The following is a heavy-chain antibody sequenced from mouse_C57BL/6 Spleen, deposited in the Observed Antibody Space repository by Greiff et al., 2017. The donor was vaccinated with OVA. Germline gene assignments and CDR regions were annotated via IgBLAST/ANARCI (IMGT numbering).Heavy chain of an antibody. V-gene: IGHV1-74*01. CDR2: IHPSDSDT. Sequence: QVQLQQPGAELVKPGASVKVSCKASGYTFTSYWMHWVKQRPGQGLEWIGRIHPSDSDTNYHQKFKGKATLTVDKSASTAYMQLSSLTSADSAVYYCAMKGAYHSNSGYFDVWGTGTTVTVSS. J-gene: IGHJ1*03. D-gene: IGHD2-5*01. CDR3: AMKGAYHSNSGYFDV. CDR1: GYTFTSYW.